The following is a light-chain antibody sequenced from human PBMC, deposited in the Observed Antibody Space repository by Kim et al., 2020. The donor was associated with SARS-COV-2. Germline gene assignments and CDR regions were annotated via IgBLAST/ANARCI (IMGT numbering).Light chain of an antibody. Sequence: GQSITISGTGTGSDVGGYNYVSRYQQHPGEAPKLMIYDVSKRRSGVSNRFSGSKSGNTASLTISGLQAEGEADYYCSSYTSSSTYVFGTGTKVTVL. J-gene: IGLJ1*01. V-gene: IGLV2-14*04. CDR2: DVS. CDR1: GSDVGGYNY. CDR3: SSYTSSSTYV.